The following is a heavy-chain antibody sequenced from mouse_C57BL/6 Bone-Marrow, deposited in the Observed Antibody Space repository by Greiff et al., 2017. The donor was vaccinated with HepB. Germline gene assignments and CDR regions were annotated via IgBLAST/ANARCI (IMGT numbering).Heavy chain of an antibody. CDR3: ARQNWDGFDV. D-gene: IGHD4-1*01. Sequence: VQLQQSGAELAKPGASVKLSCKASGYTFTSYWMHWVKQRPGQGLEWIGYINPSSGYTKYNQKFKGKATLTVDQSSSTAYMQLNSLTSEDSAVYYCARQNWDGFDVWGTGTTVTVSS. CDR1: GYTFTSYW. V-gene: IGHV1-7*01. J-gene: IGHJ1*03. CDR2: INPSSGYT.